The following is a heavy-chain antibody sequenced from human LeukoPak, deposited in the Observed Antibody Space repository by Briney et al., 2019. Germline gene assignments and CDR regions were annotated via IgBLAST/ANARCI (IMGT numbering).Heavy chain of an antibody. J-gene: IGHJ5*02. V-gene: IGHV4-59*01. CDR3: ARDRGRYCSSTSCYHWSDP. CDR2: IYYSGST. CDR1: GGSISSYY. Sequence: SETLSLTCTVSGGSISSYYWSWIRQPPGKGLEWIGYIYYSGSTNYNPSLKSRVTISVDTSKNQFSLKLSSVTAADTAVYYCARDRGRYCSSTSCYHWSDPWGQGTLVTVSS. D-gene: IGHD2-2*01.